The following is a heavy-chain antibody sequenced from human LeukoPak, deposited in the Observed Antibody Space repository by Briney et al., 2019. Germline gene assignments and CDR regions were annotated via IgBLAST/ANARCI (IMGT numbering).Heavy chain of an antibody. J-gene: IGHJ6*03. CDR1: GFTFSSYA. V-gene: IGHV3-30*04. CDR3: VATTVTTSLDYYYYYMDV. CDR2: ISYDGSNK. Sequence: GGSLRLSCAASGFTFSSYAMHWVRQVPGKGLEWVAVISYDGSNKYDADSVKGRLTISRDNAKNSLYLQLNSLRAEDTAVYYCVATTVTTSLDYYYYYMDVWGKGTTVTVSS. D-gene: IGHD4-17*01.